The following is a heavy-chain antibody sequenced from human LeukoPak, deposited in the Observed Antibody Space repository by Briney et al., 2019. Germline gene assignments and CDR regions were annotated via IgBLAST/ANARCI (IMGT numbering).Heavy chain of an antibody. CDR2: MNPNSGGT. V-gene: IGHV1-2*02. D-gene: IGHD3-16*02. CDR3: AGDKLGLGDLSLYEE. Sequence: ASVKVSCKASGYTLTGHSMHWVRQAPGQGLEWMGWMNPNSGGTKYTRKFQGRVTMTRDTSISTAYMELSRLTSDDTAMYYCAGDKLGLGDLSLYEEWRRGTQVTVSS. CDR1: GYTLTGHS. J-gene: IGHJ4*02.